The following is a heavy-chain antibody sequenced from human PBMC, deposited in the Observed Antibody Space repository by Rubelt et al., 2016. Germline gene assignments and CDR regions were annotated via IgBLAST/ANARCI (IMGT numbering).Heavy chain of an antibody. V-gene: IGHV4-39*07. CDR3: ARTTGSNWF. J-gene: IGHJ4*02. CDR2: VYYSGST. CDR1: GGSISSSSYY. Sequence: QLQLQESGPGLVKPSETLSLTCTVSGGSISSSSYYWAWIRQPPGKGLEWIGSVYYSGSTYYNPSLKSRVTISVDTSKNQFSLRLRSVTAADLAVYYCARTTGSNWFWGQGTLVTVSS. D-gene: IGHD1-26*01.